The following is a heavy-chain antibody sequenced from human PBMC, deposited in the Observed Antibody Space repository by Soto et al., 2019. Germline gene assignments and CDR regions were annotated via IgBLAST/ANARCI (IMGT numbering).Heavy chain of an antibody. CDR1: GGSISSGDYY. Sequence: PSETLSLTCTVSGGSISSGDYYWSWIRQPPGKGLEWIGYIYYSGSTYYNPSPKSRVTISVDTSKNQFSLKLSSVTAADTAVYYCARAVPYYDLGFDPWGQGTLVTVSS. J-gene: IGHJ5*02. CDR3: ARAVPYYDLGFDP. V-gene: IGHV4-30-4*01. CDR2: IYYSGST. D-gene: IGHD3-3*01.